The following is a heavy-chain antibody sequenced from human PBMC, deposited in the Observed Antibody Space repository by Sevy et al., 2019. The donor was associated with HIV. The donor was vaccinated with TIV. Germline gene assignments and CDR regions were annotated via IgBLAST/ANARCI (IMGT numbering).Heavy chain of an antibody. CDR1: GFTFRDYG. V-gene: IGHV3-15*01. Sequence: GGSLRLSCAASGFTFRDYGMHWVRQAPGKGLEWLGRIKSKTDGGSAEYASPVKGRFTISRDDSKSTLYLQMNRLRTEDTGVYYCTGATVFGATWFDPWGQGALVTVSS. D-gene: IGHD3-3*01. CDR2: IKSKTDGGSA. CDR3: TGATVFGATWFDP. J-gene: IGHJ5*02.